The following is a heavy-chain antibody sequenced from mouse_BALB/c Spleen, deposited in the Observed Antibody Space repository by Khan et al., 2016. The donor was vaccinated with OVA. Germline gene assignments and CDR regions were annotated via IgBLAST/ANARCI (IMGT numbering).Heavy chain of an antibody. CDR3: ARNGSSPWFAY. Sequence: VQLEESGAELVRPGASVKLSCKASGFNIKDYYIHWVKQRPEQGLEWIGWIDPENDNTIYDAKFQDKASLIAETSSNTAYLQLSSLTSEDTAVYYCARNGSSPWFAYWGQGTLVTVSA. CDR1: GFNIKDYY. V-gene: IGHV14-1*02. CDR2: IDPENDNT. J-gene: IGHJ3*01. D-gene: IGHD2-2*01.